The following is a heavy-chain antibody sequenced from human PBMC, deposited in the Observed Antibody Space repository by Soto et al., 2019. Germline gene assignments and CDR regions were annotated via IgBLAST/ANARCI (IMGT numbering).Heavy chain of an antibody. J-gene: IGHJ6*04. CDR2: IYYSGST. Sequence: SETLSLTCTVSGGSISSSSYYWGWIRQPPGKGLEWIGSIYYSGSTYYNPSLKSRVTISVDTSKNQFSLKLSSVTAADTAVYYCARGSSGWYVNYYYYGMDVWGEGTTGTVAS. CDR1: GGSISSSSYY. V-gene: IGHV4-39*01. CDR3: ARGSSGWYVNYYYYGMDV. D-gene: IGHD6-19*01.